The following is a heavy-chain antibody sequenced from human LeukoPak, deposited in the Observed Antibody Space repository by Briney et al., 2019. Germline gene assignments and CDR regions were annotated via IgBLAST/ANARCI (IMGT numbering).Heavy chain of an antibody. CDR3: ARDSPFTMVRGVITD. CDR1: GGTFSSYT. D-gene: IGHD3-10*01. Sequence: SVKVSCKASGGTFSSYTISWVRQAPGQGLEWMGGIIPIFGTANYAQKFQGRVTITADESTSTAYMELSSLRSEDTAVYYCARDSPFTMVRGVITDWGQGTLVTVSS. J-gene: IGHJ4*02. CDR2: IIPIFGTA. V-gene: IGHV1-69*13.